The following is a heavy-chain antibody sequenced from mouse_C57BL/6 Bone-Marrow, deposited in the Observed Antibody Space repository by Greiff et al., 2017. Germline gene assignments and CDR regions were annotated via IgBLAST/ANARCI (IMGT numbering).Heavy chain of an antibody. J-gene: IGHJ2*01. CDR3: TRADYCGSSPFDY. CDR2: ISSGGDYI. V-gene: IGHV5-9-1*02. D-gene: IGHD1-1*01. Sequence: EVQGVESGEGLVKPGGSLKLSCAASGFTFSSYAMSWVRQTPEKRLEWVAYISSGGDYIYYADTVKGRFTISRDNARNTLYLQMSSLKSEDTAMYYCTRADYCGSSPFDYWGQGTTLTVSS. CDR1: GFTFSSYA.